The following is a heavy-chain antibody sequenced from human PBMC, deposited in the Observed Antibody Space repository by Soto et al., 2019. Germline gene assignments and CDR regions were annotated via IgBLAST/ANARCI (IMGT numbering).Heavy chain of an antibody. D-gene: IGHD4-17*01. CDR3: AKGRYGDYDAFDI. J-gene: IGHJ3*02. CDR2: ISGSGGST. Sequence: EVQVLESGGGLVQPGGSLRLSCAASGFTFNNYAMSWVRQAPEKGLEWVSTISGSGGSTYYADSVKGRFTISRDNSKNTLYLQMNSLRAEDTAVYYCAKGRYGDYDAFDIWGQGTMVTVSS. CDR1: GFTFNNYA. V-gene: IGHV3-23*01.